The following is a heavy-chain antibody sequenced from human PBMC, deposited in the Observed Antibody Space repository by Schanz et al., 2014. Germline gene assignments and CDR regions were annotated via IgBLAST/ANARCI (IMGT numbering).Heavy chain of an antibody. D-gene: IGHD3-3*01. CDR2: MNPKTGKA. V-gene: IGHV1-8*01. CDR1: GFNFNNYD. Sequence: QVQLVQSGAEVKKPGASVKVSCTASGFNFNNYDINWVRQATGQGLEWMGWMNPKTGKADHAQKFQGRVSMTRDTSTSTAYLDLSRLRSEDTSVYYCARALKGKVAIFGVIAAQNYYYMDVWGKGTTVTVSS. J-gene: IGHJ6*03. CDR3: ARALKGKVAIFGVIAAQNYYYMDV.